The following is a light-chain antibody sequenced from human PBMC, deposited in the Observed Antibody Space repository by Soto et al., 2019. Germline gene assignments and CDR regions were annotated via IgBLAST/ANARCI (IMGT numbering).Light chain of an antibody. CDR3: QQYGSSPWT. Sequence: EIVLTQSPGTLSLSPGERATLSCRATQSIISSYLAWYQQRPGQAPRLLIYGASSRATDISDRFSGSGSGTDFTRTISSLEPEDFAVYYCQQYGSSPWTFGQGTKVEIK. CDR2: GAS. V-gene: IGKV3-20*01. J-gene: IGKJ1*01. CDR1: QSIISSY.